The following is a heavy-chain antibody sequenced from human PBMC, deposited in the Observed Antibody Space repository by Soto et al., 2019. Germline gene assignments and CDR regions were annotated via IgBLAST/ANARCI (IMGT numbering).Heavy chain of an antibody. Sequence: GFLRLSCAASGFSFSTYALSWVRQAPGKGLDWVSVISGSGGSTDYAGSVKGRFTISRDNSKNALYLQMNSLRAEDTALYYCAKVGGSGWFDAFDIWGQGTMVTVSS. CDR2: ISGSGGST. CDR1: GFSFSTYA. CDR3: AKVGGSGWFDAFDI. J-gene: IGHJ3*02. V-gene: IGHV3-23*01. D-gene: IGHD6-19*01.